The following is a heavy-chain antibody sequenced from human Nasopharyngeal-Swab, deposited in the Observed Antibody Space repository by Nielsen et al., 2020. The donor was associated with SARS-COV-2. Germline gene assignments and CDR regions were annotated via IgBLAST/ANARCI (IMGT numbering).Heavy chain of an antibody. CDR3: VYGSGSYYNLYY. D-gene: IGHD3-10*01. V-gene: IGHV1-69*13. CDR2: IIPIFGTA. Sequence: SVKVSCKASGGTFSGYAISWVRQAPGQGLEWMGGIIPIFGTANYAQKFQGRVTITADESTSTAYMELSSLRSEDTAVYYCVYGSGSYYNLYYWGQGTLVTVSS. J-gene: IGHJ4*02. CDR1: GGTFSGYA.